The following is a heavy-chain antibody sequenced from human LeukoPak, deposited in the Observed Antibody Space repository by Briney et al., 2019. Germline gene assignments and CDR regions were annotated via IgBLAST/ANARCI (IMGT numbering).Heavy chain of an antibody. D-gene: IGHD4-17*01. J-gene: IGHJ6*02. CDR1: GFTFSSYG. CDR2: ISYDGSNK. V-gene: IGHV3-30*18. CDR3: VKDPFVTTGWSGGYYYGMDV. Sequence: GRSLRLSCAASGFTFSSYGMHWVRQAPGKGLEWVAVISYDGSNKYYADSVKGRFTISRDNSKNTLYLQMNSLRAEDTAVYYCVKDPFVTTGWSGGYYYGMDVWGQGTTVTVSS.